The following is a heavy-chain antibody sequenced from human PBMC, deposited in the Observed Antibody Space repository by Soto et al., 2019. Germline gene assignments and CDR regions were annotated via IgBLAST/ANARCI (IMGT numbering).Heavy chain of an antibody. Sequence: QVQLQQWGAGLLKPSETLSLTCAVYGGSFSGYYWSWIRQPPGKGLEWIGEINHSGSTNYNPSLKSRVTISVDTSKNQFSLKLSSVTAADTAVYYCARGLEVNGGNRYWGQGTLVTVSS. CDR2: INHSGST. CDR3: ARGLEVNGGNRY. J-gene: IGHJ4*02. V-gene: IGHV4-34*01. D-gene: IGHD2-15*01. CDR1: GGSFSGYY.